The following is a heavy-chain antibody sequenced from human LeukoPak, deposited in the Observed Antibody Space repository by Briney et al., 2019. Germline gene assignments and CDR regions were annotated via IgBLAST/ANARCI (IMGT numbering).Heavy chain of an antibody. CDR3: ARDLYYDSSGSLFDY. D-gene: IGHD3-22*01. CDR2: IWYDGSNK. V-gene: IGHV3-33*01. CDR1: GFTFSSYG. J-gene: IGHJ4*02. Sequence: GRSLRLSCAASGFTFSSYGMHWVRQAPGKGLEWVAVIWYDGSNKYYADSVKGRFTISRDNSKNTLYLQMNSLRAEDTAVYYCARDLYYDSSGSLFDYWGQGTLVTVSS.